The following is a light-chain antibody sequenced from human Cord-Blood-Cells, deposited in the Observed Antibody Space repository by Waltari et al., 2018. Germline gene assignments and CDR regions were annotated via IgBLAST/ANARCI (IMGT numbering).Light chain of an antibody. J-gene: IGLJ1*01. CDR1: SSDVGGYNY. CDR3: CSYAGSYSYV. V-gene: IGLV2-11*01. Sequence: QSALTQPRSVSGSPGQSVTISCTGTSSDVGGYNYVYWYQQHPGKAPKLMIYDVRKRPSGVPDRFSGSKSGNTASLTISGLQAEDEADYYCCSYAGSYSYVFGTGTKVTVL. CDR2: DVR.